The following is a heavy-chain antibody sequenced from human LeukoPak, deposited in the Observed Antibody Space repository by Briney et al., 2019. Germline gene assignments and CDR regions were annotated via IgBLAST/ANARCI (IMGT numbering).Heavy chain of an antibody. Sequence: GGSLRLSCAASGFTFSSYAMSWVRQAPGKGLEWVSAISGSGGSTYYADSVKGRFTISRDNSKNTLYLQMNSLRAEDTAVYYCARDPKRWLVQCLFCYWGQETLVTVSS. J-gene: IGHJ4*02. CDR3: ARDPKRWLVQCLFCY. V-gene: IGHV3-23*01. CDR2: ISGSGGST. CDR1: GFTFSSYA. D-gene: IGHD6-19*01.